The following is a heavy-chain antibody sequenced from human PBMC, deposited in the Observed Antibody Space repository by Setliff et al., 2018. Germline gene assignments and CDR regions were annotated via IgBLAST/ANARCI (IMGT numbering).Heavy chain of an antibody. CDR2: ISYDGSNK. V-gene: IGHV3-30-3*01. J-gene: IGHJ4*02. Sequence: GGSLRLSCAASGFTFSSYAMHWVRQAPGKGLEWVAVISYDGSNKYYADSVKGRFTISRDNSKNTLYLQMNSMSAEDTAVYYCASDYITGTTEDVADYWGQGTLVTVSS. D-gene: IGHD1-20*01. CDR3: ASDYITGTTEDVADY. CDR1: GFTFSSYA.